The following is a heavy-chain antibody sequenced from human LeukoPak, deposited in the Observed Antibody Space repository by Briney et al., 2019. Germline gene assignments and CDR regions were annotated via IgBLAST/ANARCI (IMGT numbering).Heavy chain of an antibody. V-gene: IGHV1-8*01. CDR1: GFTFTNYD. Sequence: ASVKVSCKATGFTFTNYDINWVRQATGQGLEWMGWMNPINGNTGYAQKFQGRVTMTRDTSISTAYMELRSLASEDTAVYYCARMQGYSYSDYWGQGTLVTVSS. J-gene: IGHJ4*02. D-gene: IGHD5-18*01. CDR3: ARMQGYSYSDY. CDR2: MNPINGNT.